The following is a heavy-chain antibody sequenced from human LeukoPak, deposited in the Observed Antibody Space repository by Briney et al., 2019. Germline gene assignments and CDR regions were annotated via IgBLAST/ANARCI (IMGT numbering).Heavy chain of an antibody. V-gene: IGHV3-21*01. CDR3: AKNSGLAGTGAFDI. D-gene: IGHD6-19*01. Sequence: PGGSLRLSCAASGFTFSSYSMNWVRQAPGKGLEWVSSISSSSSYIYYADSVKGRFTISRDNAKNSLYLQMNSLRAEDTAVYYCAKNSGLAGTGAFDIWGQGTMVTVSS. CDR2: ISSSSSYI. J-gene: IGHJ3*02. CDR1: GFTFSSYS.